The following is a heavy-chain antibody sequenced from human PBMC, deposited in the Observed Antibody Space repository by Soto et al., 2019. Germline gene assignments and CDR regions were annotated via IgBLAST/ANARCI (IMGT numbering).Heavy chain of an antibody. D-gene: IGHD3-3*01. J-gene: IGHJ6*02. CDR1: GGSFSGYY. Sequence: SETLSLTCAVYGGSFSGYYWSWIRQPPGKGLEWIGEINHSGSTNYNPSLKSRVTISVDTSKNQFSLKLSSVTAADTAVYYCARGLGFWSGYGMDVWGPGTTVTVSS. V-gene: IGHV4-34*01. CDR2: INHSGST. CDR3: ARGLGFWSGYGMDV.